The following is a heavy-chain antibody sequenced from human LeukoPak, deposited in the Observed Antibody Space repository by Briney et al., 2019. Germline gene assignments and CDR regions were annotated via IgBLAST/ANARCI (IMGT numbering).Heavy chain of an antibody. CDR2: ISSSSIDI. D-gene: IGHD3-10*01. CDR1: GFTFSSYS. CDR3: VRHRSASDY. J-gene: IGHJ4*02. V-gene: IGHV3-21*01. Sequence: PGGSLRLSCAASGFTFSSYSLNWVRHAPGKGLEWGSCISSSSIDIYYADSLKGRITISRDNAKNSLYLQMNSLRAEDTAVYYCVRHRSASDYWGQGALVTVSS.